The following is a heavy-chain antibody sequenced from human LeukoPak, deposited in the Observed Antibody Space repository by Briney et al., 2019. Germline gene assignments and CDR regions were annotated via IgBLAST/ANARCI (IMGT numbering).Heavy chain of an antibody. CDR1: GFTFDDYA. J-gene: IGHJ4*02. CDR3: AKSNNVDY. D-gene: IGHD5-12*01. CDR2: ISWNSGSI. Sequence: GGSLRLSCAASGFTFDDYAMHWVRQAPGKGLEWVSGISWNSGSIGYADSVKGRFTISRDNAKNSLYLQMNSLRAEDTALYYRAKSNNVDYWGQGTLVTVSS. V-gene: IGHV3-9*01.